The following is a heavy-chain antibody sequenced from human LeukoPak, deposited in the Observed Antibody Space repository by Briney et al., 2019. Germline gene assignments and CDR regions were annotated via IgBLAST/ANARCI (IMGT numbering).Heavy chain of an antibody. V-gene: IGHV1-46*01. CDR2: INPSGGST. CDR3: ARDPHIVVVTAIPYLGAFDI. Sequence: GASVKVSCKASGYTFTGYYMHWVRQAPGQGLEWMGIINPSGGSTSYAQKFQGRVTMTRDTSTSTVYMELSSLRSEDTAVYYCARDPHIVVVTAIPYLGAFDIWGQGTMVTVSS. CDR1: GYTFTGYY. J-gene: IGHJ3*02. D-gene: IGHD2-21*02.